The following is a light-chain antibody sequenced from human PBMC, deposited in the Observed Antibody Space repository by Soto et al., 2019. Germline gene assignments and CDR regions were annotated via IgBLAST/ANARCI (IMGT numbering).Light chain of an antibody. CDR2: GAS. J-gene: IGKJ5*01. CDR1: QSVSSN. V-gene: IGKV3-15*01. CDR3: QQYNNWPPIT. Sequence: EILLTQSPATLSLSPGDISTLSCRSSQSVSSNLAWYQQKPGQTPRLLIYGASTRATGVPPRFSGSRSGTEFTLTISSLQSEDFAVYYCQQYNNWPPITFGQGTRLEI.